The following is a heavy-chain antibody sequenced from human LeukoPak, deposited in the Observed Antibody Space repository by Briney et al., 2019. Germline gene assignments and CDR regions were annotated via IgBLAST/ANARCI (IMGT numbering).Heavy chain of an antibody. J-gene: IGHJ4*02. Sequence: GGSLRLSCAASGFTFSNYALCWVRQAPGKGLEWVAGVSDSGLNTYYADSVKGRFTISRDNSNNTLFLQINSLRGDDTAVYYCAQDRLNLRGHRGLQYWGQGTLVAVSS. CDR3: AQDRLNLRGHRGLQY. V-gene: IGHV3-23*01. CDR2: VSDSGLNT. CDR1: GFTFSNYA. D-gene: IGHD2-21*02.